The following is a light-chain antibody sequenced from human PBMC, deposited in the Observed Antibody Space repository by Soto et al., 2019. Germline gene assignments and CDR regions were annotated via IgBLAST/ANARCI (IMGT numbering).Light chain of an antibody. CDR3: QQRSNWPPIT. J-gene: IGKJ5*01. CDR2: DAS. CDR1: QSVSSY. V-gene: IGKV3-11*01. Sequence: EIVLTQSPATLSLPPGERATPSCRASQSVSSYLAWYQQKPGQAPRLLIYDASNRATGIPARFSGSGSGTDFTLTISSLEPEDFAVYYCQQRSNWPPITFGQGTRLEI.